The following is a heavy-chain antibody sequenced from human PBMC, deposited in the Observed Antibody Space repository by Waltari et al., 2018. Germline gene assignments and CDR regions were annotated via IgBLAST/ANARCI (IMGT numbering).Heavy chain of an antibody. V-gene: IGHV4-61*02. CDR2: IYTSGST. Sequence: QVQLQESGPGLVKPSQTLSLTCPVSGGSISSGSYYWSWIRQPAGKGLEWIGRIYTSGSTNYNPSLKSRVTISVDTSKNQFSLKLSSVTAADTAVYYCARDGITFYGGYYYYYMDVWGKGTTVTVSS. CDR3: ARDGITFYGGYYYYYMDV. CDR1: GGSISSGSYY. D-gene: IGHD3-16*01. J-gene: IGHJ6*03.